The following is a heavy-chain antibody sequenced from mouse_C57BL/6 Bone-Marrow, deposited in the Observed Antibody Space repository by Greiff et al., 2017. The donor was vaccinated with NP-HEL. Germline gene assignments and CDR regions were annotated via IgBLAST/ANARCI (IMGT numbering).Heavy chain of an antibody. CDR2: IYPGSGST. CDR1: GYTFTSYW. CDR3: AKFPHYYGSSYWDY. D-gene: IGHD1-1*01. Sequence: VQGVESGAELVKPGASVKMSCKASGYTFTSYWITWVKQRPGQGLAWIGDIYPGSGSTNYNEKFKSKATLTVDTSSSTAYMQLSSLTSEDSAVYYCAKFPHYYGSSYWDYWGQGTTLTVSS. V-gene: IGHV1-55*01. J-gene: IGHJ2*01.